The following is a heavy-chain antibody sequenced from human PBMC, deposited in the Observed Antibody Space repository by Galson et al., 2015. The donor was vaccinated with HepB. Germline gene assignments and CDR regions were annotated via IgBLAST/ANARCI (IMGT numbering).Heavy chain of an antibody. J-gene: IGHJ5*02. CDR3: ARDQDIRYDT. CDR2: ISTYSGNT. CDR1: GYAFSSNG. D-gene: IGHD2-15*01. V-gene: IGHV1-18*04. Sequence: SVKVSCKASGYAFSSNGISWVRQAPGQGLEWMGWISTYSGNTNYAQKFQGRVTMNTDTSTSTAYMELRSLRSDDTAVYYCARDQDIRYDTGGQGTLVTVSS.